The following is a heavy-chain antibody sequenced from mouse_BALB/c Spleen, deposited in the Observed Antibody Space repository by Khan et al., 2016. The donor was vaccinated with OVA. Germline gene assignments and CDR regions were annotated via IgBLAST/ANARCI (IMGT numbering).Heavy chain of an antibody. CDR1: GYSITSDYA. Sequence: VQLKESGPGLVKPSQSLSLTCTVTGYSITSDYAWNWIRQFPGNNLEWMGYISYGGNTKYNPSLKSRISITRDTSKNQFFLQLNSVTIEDTATYYCARIKGGDFDYWGQGTTLTVSS. V-gene: IGHV3-2*02. J-gene: IGHJ2*01. CDR3: ARIKGGDFDY. CDR2: ISYGGNT.